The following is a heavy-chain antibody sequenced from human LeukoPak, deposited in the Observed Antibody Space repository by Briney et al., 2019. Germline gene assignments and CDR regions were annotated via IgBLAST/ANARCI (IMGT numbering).Heavy chain of an antibody. CDR2: IKGDGTEK. D-gene: IGHD3-10*01. Sequence: GGSLRLSCETSGFVLSGTWMTWVRQAPGKGPEWVATIKGDGTEKYYVDSVKGRFTISTDNAKNSLYLQMNSLRAEDTAVYYCARDFGWAFDMWGQGTVVTVSS. CDR3: ARDFGWAFDM. CDR1: GFVLSGTW. J-gene: IGHJ3*02. V-gene: IGHV3-7*01.